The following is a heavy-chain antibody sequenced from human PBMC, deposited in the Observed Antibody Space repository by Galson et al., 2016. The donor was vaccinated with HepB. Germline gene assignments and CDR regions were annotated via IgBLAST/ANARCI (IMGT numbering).Heavy chain of an antibody. V-gene: IGHV4-59*01. CDR3: ARELYGSGSRPYDY. J-gene: IGHJ4*02. Sequence: SETLSLTCTVSGGSLTGYYWSWIRQPPGKGLDWIGHIYYNGRTDYNPSLQSRVTISVDTSKNQFSLRLSSVTAADTALYFCARELYGSGSRPYDYWGQGILVTVSS. CDR2: IYYNGRT. CDR1: GGSLTGYY. D-gene: IGHD3-10*01.